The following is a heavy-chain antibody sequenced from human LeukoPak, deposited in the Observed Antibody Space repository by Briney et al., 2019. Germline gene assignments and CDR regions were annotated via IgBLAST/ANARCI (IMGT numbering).Heavy chain of an antibody. J-gene: IGHJ3*02. V-gene: IGHV4-39*01. CDR1: GGSISSSSYY. D-gene: IGHD2-2*01. Sequence: SETLSLTCTVSGGSISSSSYYWGWIRQPPGKGLEWIGSIYYSGSTYYNPSLKSRVTISVDTSKNQFSLKLSSVTAADTAVYYCAGSLKADADHAFDIWGQGTMVTVSS. CDR3: AGSLKADADHAFDI. CDR2: IYYSGST.